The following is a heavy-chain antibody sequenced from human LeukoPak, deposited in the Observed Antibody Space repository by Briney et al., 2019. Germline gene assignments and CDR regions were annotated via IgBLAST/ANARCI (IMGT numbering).Heavy chain of an antibody. J-gene: IGHJ5*02. CDR1: GGSISSYY. CDR3: ARFLEWLGYYWFDP. V-gene: IGHV4-4*07. Sequence: SETLSLTCTVSGGSISSYYWSWIRQPAGKGLEWIGRIYTSGSTNYNPSLKSRVTMSVDTSKNQFSLKLSSVTAADTAVYYCARFLEWLGYYWFDPWGQGTLVTVSS. D-gene: IGHD3-3*01. CDR2: IYTSGST.